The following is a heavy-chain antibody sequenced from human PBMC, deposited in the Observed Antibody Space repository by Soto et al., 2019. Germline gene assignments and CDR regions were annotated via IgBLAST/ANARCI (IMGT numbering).Heavy chain of an antibody. J-gene: IGHJ6*02. Sequence: SETLSLTCPFSSGFISCSSYRWGWLRQPSREGPVRIGSIYYSGSTYYNPSLKSRVTISVDTSKNQFSLKLSSVTAADTAVYYCAAQDSLGYCSGGSCQYYGMDVWGQGTTVTVSS. CDR2: IYYSGST. CDR1: SGFISCSSYR. V-gene: IGHV4-39*01. D-gene: IGHD2-15*01. CDR3: AAQDSLGYCSGGSCQYYGMDV.